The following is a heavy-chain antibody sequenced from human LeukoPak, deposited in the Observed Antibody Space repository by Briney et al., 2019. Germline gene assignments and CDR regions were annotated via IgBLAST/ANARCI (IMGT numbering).Heavy chain of an antibody. D-gene: IGHD6-19*01. CDR2: IFSNDEK. CDR3: ARIPEPWLVKYYFDY. Sequence: SGPVLVKPPEPLTLTCTVSGFSLSNARVGVSWIRQPPGKALEWLAHIFSNDEKSYSTSLKSRLTISKDTSKSQVVLTMTNMDPVDTATYYCARIPEPWLVKYYFDYWGQGTLVTVSS. CDR1: GFSLSNARVG. J-gene: IGHJ4*02. V-gene: IGHV2-26*01.